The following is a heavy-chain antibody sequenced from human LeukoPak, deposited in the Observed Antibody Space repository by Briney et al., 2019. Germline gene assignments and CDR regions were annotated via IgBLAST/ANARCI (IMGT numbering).Heavy chain of an antibody. D-gene: IGHD2-2*02. J-gene: IGHJ4*02. Sequence: SETLSLTCTVSGGSISSYYWSWIRQPPGKGLEWIGYIYYSGSTNYNPSLKSRVTISVDTSNNQFSLKLRSVTAADTAVYYCARWMGGEYCSSTSCYTFDYWGQGTLVTVSS. V-gene: IGHV4-59*01. CDR3: ARWMGGEYCSSTSCYTFDY. CDR1: GGSISSYY. CDR2: IYYSGST.